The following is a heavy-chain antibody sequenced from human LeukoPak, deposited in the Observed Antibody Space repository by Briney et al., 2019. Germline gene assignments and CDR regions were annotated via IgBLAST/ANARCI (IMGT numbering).Heavy chain of an antibody. CDR3: ARAGNDWIFDY. V-gene: IGHV3-53*01. Sequence: PGGSLRLSCAASGFTVSSNYMSWVRQAPGKGLEWVSVIYSGGSTYYADSVKGRFTVSRDNSKNTLYLQMNSLRAEDTAEYYCARAGNDWIFDYWGQGTLVTVSS. CDR1: GFTVSSNY. CDR2: IYSGGST. J-gene: IGHJ4*02. D-gene: IGHD3-9*01.